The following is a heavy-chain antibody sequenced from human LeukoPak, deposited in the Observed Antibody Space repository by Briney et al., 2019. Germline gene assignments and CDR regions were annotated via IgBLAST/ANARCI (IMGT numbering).Heavy chain of an antibody. CDR1: GGPVTEYY. J-gene: IGHJ4*02. CDR2: TYHTGST. Sequence: TSETLSLTRSVCGGPVTEYYWSWIRQPPGKGLEWIGYTYHTGSTNYSPSLKCRVTMSVDASRNQFSLKLVSVTAADTAVYYCARDRGSTGYYYLDSWGQGILVTVSS. V-gene: IGHV4-59*02. D-gene: IGHD1-26*01. CDR3: ARDRGSTGYYYLDS.